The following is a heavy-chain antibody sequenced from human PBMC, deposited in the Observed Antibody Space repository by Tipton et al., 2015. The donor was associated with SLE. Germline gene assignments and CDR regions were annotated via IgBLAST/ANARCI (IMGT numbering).Heavy chain of an antibody. CDR2: IYSSGST. V-gene: IGHV4-4*07. Sequence: TLSLTCTVSGGSMNSYYWSWVRQPAGKGLEWIGRIYSSGSTEYNPSLKSRVTMSIDTSKNQFSLKLISVTAADTAVYYCAREFLNPVTTVHYYFDLWGRGTLVTVSS. CDR1: GGSMNSYY. J-gene: IGHJ2*01. CDR3: AREFLNPVTTVHYYFDL. D-gene: IGHD4-11*01.